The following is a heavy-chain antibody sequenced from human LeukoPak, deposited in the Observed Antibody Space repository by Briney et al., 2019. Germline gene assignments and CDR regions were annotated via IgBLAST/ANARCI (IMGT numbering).Heavy chain of an antibody. Sequence: GGSLRLSCAASGFTFSSYAMSWVRQAPGKGLEWVSAISGSGGSTYYADSVKGRFTISRDNSKNTLYLQMNSLRAEDTAVYYCAKVIVPGSGAPNYYYGMDVWGQGTTVTVSS. CDR3: AKVIVPGSGAPNYYYGMDV. D-gene: IGHD2/OR15-2a*01. CDR2: ISGSGGST. V-gene: IGHV3-23*01. CDR1: GFTFSSYA. J-gene: IGHJ6*02.